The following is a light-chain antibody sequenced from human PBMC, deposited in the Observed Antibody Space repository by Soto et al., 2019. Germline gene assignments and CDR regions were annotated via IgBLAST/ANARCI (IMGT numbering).Light chain of an antibody. Sequence: QSVLTQPRSVSGSPGQSVTISCTGTSSDVGSYNYVSWYQQHPGKAPKFMIYDVSKRPSGVPDRFSGSKSGNTASLTIAGLQAEDEADDYCCSYAGSYTLIFGGGTTLTV. CDR1: SSDVGSYNY. CDR3: CSYAGSYTLI. J-gene: IGLJ2*01. CDR2: DVS. V-gene: IGLV2-11*01.